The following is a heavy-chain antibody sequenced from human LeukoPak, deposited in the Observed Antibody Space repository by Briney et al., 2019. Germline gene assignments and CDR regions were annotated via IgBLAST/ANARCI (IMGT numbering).Heavy chain of an antibody. CDR3: ARAKVHSGMFDY. D-gene: IGHD2-15*01. Sequence: NPSETLSLTCTVSGGSISSYYWSWIRQSPGKGLEWIGYISDGGNTNYNPSLKSRVTISVQTSKNQFSLKLTSVTAADTAVYYCARAKVHSGMFDYWGQGTLVTVSS. V-gene: IGHV4-59*01. J-gene: IGHJ4*02. CDR1: GGSISSYY. CDR2: ISDGGNT.